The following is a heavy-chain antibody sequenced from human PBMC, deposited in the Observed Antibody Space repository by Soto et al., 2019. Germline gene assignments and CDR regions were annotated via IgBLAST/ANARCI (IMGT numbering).Heavy chain of an antibody. CDR3: ARVARESY. J-gene: IGHJ4*02. Sequence: SETLSLTCAVYGGSFSGYYWSWIRQPPGKGLEWIGEINHSGSTNYNPSLKSRVTISVDTSKNQFSLKLSSVTAADTAVYYCARVARESYWGQGTLVTVSS. CDR2: INHSGST. CDR1: GGSFSGYY. V-gene: IGHV4-34*01.